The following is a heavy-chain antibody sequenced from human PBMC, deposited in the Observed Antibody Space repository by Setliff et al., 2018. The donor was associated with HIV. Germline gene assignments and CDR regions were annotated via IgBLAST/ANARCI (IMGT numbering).Heavy chain of an antibody. Sequence: GASVKVSCKVSGGIFSNFAISWVRQAPGQGLEWMGWISAYNGNTDYAPRLLGRVTMTTDTSTSTAYMELRSLSSDDTAVYYCARARLQGIVTAVGPRDNCLDPWGQGTRVTVSS. CDR3: ARARLQGIVTAVGPRDNCLDP. D-gene: IGHD1-26*01. CDR2: ISAYNGNT. J-gene: IGHJ5*02. CDR1: GGIFSNFA. V-gene: IGHV1-18*01.